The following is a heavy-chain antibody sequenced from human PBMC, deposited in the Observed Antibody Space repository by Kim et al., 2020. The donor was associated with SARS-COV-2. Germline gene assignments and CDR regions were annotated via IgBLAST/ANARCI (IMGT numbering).Heavy chain of an antibody. CDR1: GGSFSGYY. D-gene: IGHD2-15*01. CDR3: ARGVLGYCSGGSCYGWFDP. CDR2: INHSGST. V-gene: IGHV4-34*01. J-gene: IGHJ5*02. Sequence: SETLSLTCAVYGGSFSGYYWSWIRQPPGKGLEWIGEINHSGSTNYNPSLKSRVTISVDTSKNQFSLKLSSVTAADTAVYYCARGVLGYCSGGSCYGWFDP.